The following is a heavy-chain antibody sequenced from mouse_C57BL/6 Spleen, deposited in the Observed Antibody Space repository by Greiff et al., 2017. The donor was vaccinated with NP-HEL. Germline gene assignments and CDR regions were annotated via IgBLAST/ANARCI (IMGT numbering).Heavy chain of an antibody. V-gene: IGHV1-9*01. CDR1: GYTFTGYW. Sequence: QVQLQPSGAELMKPGASVKLSCKATGYTFTGYWIEWVKQRPGHGLEWIGEILPGSGSTNYHEKFTGKATFTADTSSNTADMQRSSLTTEDSAIYYCARSARTAQATRAWFAYWGQGTLVTVSA. D-gene: IGHD3-2*02. CDR3: ARSARTAQATRAWFAY. CDR2: ILPGSGST. J-gene: IGHJ3*01.